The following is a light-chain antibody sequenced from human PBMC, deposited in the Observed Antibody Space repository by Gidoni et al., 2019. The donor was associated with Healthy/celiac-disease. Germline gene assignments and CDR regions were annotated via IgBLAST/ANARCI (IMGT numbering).Light chain of an antibody. Sequence: IVLTQSPATLSLSPGERATLPCRASQRVSSYLAWYQQKPGKAPRLLIYDASKRATGIPARFSGSGSGTDFTLTISSLEPEDFAVYYCQQRSNWPWTFGQGTKVEIK. J-gene: IGKJ1*01. CDR2: DAS. V-gene: IGKV3-11*01. CDR1: QRVSSY. CDR3: QQRSNWPWT.